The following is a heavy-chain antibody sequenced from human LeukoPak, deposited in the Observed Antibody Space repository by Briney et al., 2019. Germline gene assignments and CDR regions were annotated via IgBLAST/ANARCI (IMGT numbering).Heavy chain of an antibody. Sequence: GESLKISCQGSGYSFTSYWISWVRQMPGKGLEWMGRIDPSDSYTNYSPSFQGHVTISADKSISTAYLQWSSLKASDTAMYYCAMTTTVTTAHFDYWAREPWSPSPQ. J-gene: IGHJ4*02. CDR3: AMTTTVTTAHFDY. D-gene: IGHD4-17*01. V-gene: IGHV5-10-1*01. CDR2: IDPSDSYT. CDR1: GYSFTSYW.